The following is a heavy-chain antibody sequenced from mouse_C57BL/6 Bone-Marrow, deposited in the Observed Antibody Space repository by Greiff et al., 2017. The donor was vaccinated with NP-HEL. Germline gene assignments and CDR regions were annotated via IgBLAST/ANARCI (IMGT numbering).Heavy chain of an antibody. J-gene: IGHJ2*01. D-gene: IGHD1-1*01. V-gene: IGHV5-6*01. CDR1: GFTFSSYG. CDR3: ARQHYGSSYRYYFDY. CDR2: ISSGGSYT. Sequence: EVQLVESGGDLVKPGGSLKLSCAASGFTFSSYGMSWVRQTPDKRLEWVATISSGGSYTYYPDSVKGRFTISRDNAKNTLYLQMSSLKSEDTAMYYCARQHYGSSYRYYFDYWGQGTTLTVSS.